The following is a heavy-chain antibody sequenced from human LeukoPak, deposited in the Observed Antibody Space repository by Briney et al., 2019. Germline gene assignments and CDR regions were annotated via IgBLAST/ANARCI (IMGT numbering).Heavy chain of an antibody. CDR1: GFTFSDYY. D-gene: IGHD2-2*01. CDR2: ISSSGSTI. J-gene: IGHJ4*02. Sequence: GGSLRLSCAASGFTFSDYYMSWIRQAPGKGLEWVSYISSSGSTIYYADSVKGRFTISRYNAKNSLYLQMNSLRAEDTAVYYCARDPLLGYCSSTSCYEGGFDYWGQGTLVIVSS. CDR3: ARDPLLGYCSSTSCYEGGFDY. V-gene: IGHV3-11*01.